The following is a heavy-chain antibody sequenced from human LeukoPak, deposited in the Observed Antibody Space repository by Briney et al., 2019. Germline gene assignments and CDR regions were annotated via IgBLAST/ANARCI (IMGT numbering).Heavy chain of an antibody. CDR1: GYTFTNYY. CDR3: ARGMGYSGYDKYYFDY. D-gene: IGHD5-12*01. CDR2: INPSGGST. J-gene: IGHJ4*02. V-gene: IGHV1-46*01. Sequence: ASVKVSCKPSGYTFTNYYMHWVRQAPGQGLEWVGIINPSGGSTTYAQKFQGRVTITRDTSTSTVYMELSSLRFEDTAVYYCARGMGYSGYDKYYFDYWGQRTLVIVSS.